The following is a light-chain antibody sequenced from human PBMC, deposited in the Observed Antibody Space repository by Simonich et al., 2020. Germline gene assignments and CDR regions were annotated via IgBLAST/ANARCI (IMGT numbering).Light chain of an antibody. Sequence: QSALTQPASVSGSPGQSITISCTGTSSDVGGYNYVSWYQQHPGTAPNLMIYDVSKRPSGVSNRFSGSKSGNTASLTISGLQAEDEADYYCSSYTSSSTLVFGGGTKLTVL. J-gene: IGLJ2*01. CDR2: DVS. V-gene: IGLV2-14*01. CDR3: SSYTSSSTLV. CDR1: SSDVGGYNY.